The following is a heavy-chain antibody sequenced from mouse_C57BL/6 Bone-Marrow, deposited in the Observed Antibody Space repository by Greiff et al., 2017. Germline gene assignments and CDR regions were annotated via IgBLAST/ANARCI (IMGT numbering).Heavy chain of an antibody. J-gene: IGHJ3*01. CDR1: GYTFTSYW. Sequence: QVQLQQPGAELVMPGASVKLSCKASGYTFTSYWMHWVKQRPGQGLEWIGEIDPSDSYTNYNQKFKGKSTLTVYKSSSTAYMQLSSLTSEDSAVYYCARNDYDRVAYWGQGTLVTVSA. CDR2: IDPSDSYT. V-gene: IGHV1-69*01. D-gene: IGHD2-4*01. CDR3: ARNDYDRVAY.